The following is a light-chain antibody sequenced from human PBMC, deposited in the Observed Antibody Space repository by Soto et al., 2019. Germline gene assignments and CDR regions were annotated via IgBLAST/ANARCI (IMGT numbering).Light chain of an antibody. CDR3: QHYNNGPPYL. V-gene: IGKV3-15*01. Sequence: EIVMTQSPATLSVSPGERATLSCRASQSVSSNLAWYQQKPGQAPRLLIYGASTRATGIPARFSGSGSGTESTPPTRPLQSKVFAFFSCQHYNNGPPYLLGQGTKLEIK. CDR1: QSVSSN. J-gene: IGKJ2*01. CDR2: GAS.